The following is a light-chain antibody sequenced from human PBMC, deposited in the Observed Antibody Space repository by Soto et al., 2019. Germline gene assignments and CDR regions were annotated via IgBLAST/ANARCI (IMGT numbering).Light chain of an antibody. V-gene: IGLV2-14*01. J-gene: IGLJ1*01. Sequence: QSALTQPASVSGSPGQSITISCTGTSSAVGGYNYVSWYQQRPGKAPKFMIYEVTNRPSGVSNRFSGSKSGNTASLTISGLQAEDEADYYCASYTSRGTRVFGTGTKLTVL. CDR2: EVT. CDR3: ASYTSRGTRV. CDR1: SSAVGGYNY.